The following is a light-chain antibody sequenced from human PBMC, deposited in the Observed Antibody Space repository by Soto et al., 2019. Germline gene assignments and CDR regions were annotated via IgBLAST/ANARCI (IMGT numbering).Light chain of an antibody. Sequence: EVVLTQSPGTLSLSPWARATLSCRASQFVSSTYLAWYQQRPGQAPRLLIYGASSRATGIPDRFSGSGSGTDFTLTISRLEPEDLAVYYCQQFRSSPYTFGQGTKVDIK. CDR1: QFVSSTY. CDR3: QQFRSSPYT. CDR2: GAS. J-gene: IGKJ2*01. V-gene: IGKV3-20*01.